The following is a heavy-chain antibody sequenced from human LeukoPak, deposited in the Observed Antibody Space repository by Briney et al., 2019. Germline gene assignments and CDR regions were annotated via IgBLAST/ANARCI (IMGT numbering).Heavy chain of an antibody. CDR1: GFTLEDFG. D-gene: IGHD1-26*01. CDR3: AKDAGGYYYYYMGV. Sequence: GGSLRLSCEASGFTLEDFGMSWVREAPGKGLEWVSGISWNSNTIGYADSVKGRFTISRDNAKNSLYLQMNSLRPEDTALYYCAKDAGGYYYYYMGVWGKGTTVTISS. CDR2: ISWNSNTI. V-gene: IGHV3-9*01. J-gene: IGHJ6*03.